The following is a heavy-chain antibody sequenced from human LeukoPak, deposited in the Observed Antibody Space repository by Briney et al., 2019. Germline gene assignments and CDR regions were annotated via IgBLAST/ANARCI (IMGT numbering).Heavy chain of an antibody. J-gene: IGHJ4*02. CDR3: AGELARGIVVVEGSAFDY. D-gene: IGHD3-22*01. V-gene: IGHV1-69*04. Sequence: SVKVSCKASGGTFSSYAISWVRQAPGQGLEWMGRIIPIFGIANYAQKFQGRVTITADKSTSTAYMELSSLRSEDTAVYYCAGELARGIVVVEGSAFDYWGQGTLVTVSS. CDR2: IIPIFGIA. CDR1: GGTFSSYA.